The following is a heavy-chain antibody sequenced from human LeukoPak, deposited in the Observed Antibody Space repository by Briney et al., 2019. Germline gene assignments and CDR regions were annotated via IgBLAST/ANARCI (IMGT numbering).Heavy chain of an antibody. CDR2: ISGSGGST. J-gene: IGHJ6*02. V-gene: IGHV3-23*01. D-gene: IGHD6-19*01. CDR1: GFTFGSYA. Sequence: GGSLRLSCAASGFTFGSYAMRWVRQAPGKGLEWVSAISGSGGSTYYADSVKGRFTISRDNSKNTLYLQMNSLRAEDTAVYYCASIGQWLGYGMDVWGQGTTVTVSS. CDR3: ASIGQWLGYGMDV.